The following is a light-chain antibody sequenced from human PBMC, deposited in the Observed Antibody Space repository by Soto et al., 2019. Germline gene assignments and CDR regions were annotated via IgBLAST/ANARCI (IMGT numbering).Light chain of an antibody. J-gene: IGKJ4*01. V-gene: IGKV3-20*01. Sequence: EIVLTQSPGTLSLSPGERATLSCKASQSLSSGYLAWYQQKPGQAPRLLIYGASSRATGILDRFSGSGSGTDFPLTISRLEPEDFAVYYCQQYGSSSSFGGGTKVEIK. CDR3: QQYGSSSS. CDR2: GAS. CDR1: QSLSSGY.